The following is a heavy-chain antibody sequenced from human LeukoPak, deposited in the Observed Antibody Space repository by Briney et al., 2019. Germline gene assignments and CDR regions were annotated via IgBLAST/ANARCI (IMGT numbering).Heavy chain of an antibody. CDR1: GGTFSSYA. V-gene: IGHV1-69*05. Sequence: ASVKVSCKASGGTFSSYAISWVRQAPGQGLEWMGGIIPIFGTANYAQKFQGRVTITTDESTSTAYMELSSLRSEDTAVYYCARGYDSSGNYYYYYMDVWGKGTTVTVSS. CDR3: ARGYDSSGNYYYYYMDV. CDR2: IIPIFGTA. J-gene: IGHJ6*03. D-gene: IGHD3-22*01.